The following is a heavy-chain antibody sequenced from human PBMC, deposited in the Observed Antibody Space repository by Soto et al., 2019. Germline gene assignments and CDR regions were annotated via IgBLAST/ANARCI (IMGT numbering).Heavy chain of an antibody. J-gene: IGHJ4*02. CDR3: ARVVWSGYYTDGHYFDY. CDR2: ISSSSSTI. Sequence: GGSLRLSCAASGFTFSSYSMNWVRQAPGKGLEWVSYISSSSSTIYYADSVKGRFTISRDNAKNSLYLQMNSLRDEDTAVYYCARVVWSGYYTDGHYFDYWGQGTLVTVSS. CDR1: GFTFSSYS. V-gene: IGHV3-48*02. D-gene: IGHD3-3*01.